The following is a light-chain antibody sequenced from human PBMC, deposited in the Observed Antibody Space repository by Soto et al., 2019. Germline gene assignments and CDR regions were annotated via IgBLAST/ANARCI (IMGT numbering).Light chain of an antibody. CDR1: SSNIGAGYD. CDR2: SNS. Sequence: QSVLTQPPSVSGAPGQRVTISCTGGSSNIGAGYDVHWYQRLPGTAPKLLIYSNSNRPSGIPDRFSGSRSGTSASLAITGLQAEDEGDYYCQSFDSSLSGSIFGGGTKVTVL. V-gene: IGLV1-40*01. J-gene: IGLJ2*01. CDR3: QSFDSSLSGSI.